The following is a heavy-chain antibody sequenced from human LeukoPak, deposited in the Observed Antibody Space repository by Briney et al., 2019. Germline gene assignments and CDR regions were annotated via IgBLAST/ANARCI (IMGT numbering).Heavy chain of an antibody. V-gene: IGHV1-69*13. CDR1: GGTFSSYA. CDR2: IIPIFGTA. Sequence: ASVKVSCKASGGTFSSYAISWVRQATGQGLEWMGGIIPIFGTANYAQKFQGRVTITADESTSTAYMELSSLRSEDTAVYYCARSPSAAGFDYWGQGTLVTVSS. CDR3: ARSPSAAGFDY. J-gene: IGHJ4*02. D-gene: IGHD1-14*01.